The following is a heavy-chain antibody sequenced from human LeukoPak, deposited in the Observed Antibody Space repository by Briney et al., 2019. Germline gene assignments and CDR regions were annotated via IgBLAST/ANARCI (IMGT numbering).Heavy chain of an antibody. CDR1: GFTFSSYA. CDR3: YYDFWSGYSITTNWFDP. D-gene: IGHD3-3*01. J-gene: IGHJ5*02. Sequence: GGSLRLSCAASGFTFSSYAMHWVRQAPGKGLEWVAVISYDGSNKYYADSVKGRFTISRDNSKNTLYLQMNSLRAEDTAVYYCYYDFWSGYSITTNWFDPWGQGTLVTVSS. CDR2: ISYDGSNK. V-gene: IGHV3-30-3*01.